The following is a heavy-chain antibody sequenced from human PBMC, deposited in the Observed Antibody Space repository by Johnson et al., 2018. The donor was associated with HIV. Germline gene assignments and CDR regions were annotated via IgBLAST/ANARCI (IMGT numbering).Heavy chain of an antibody. J-gene: IGHJ3*02. V-gene: IGHV3-23*04. CDR3: ARARRIQLCLLADAFDS. CDR2: ISGSGGST. Sequence: VQLVESGGGLVQPGGSLRLSCAASGFTFSSYAMSWVRQAPGKGLEWVSAISGSGGSTYYADSVKGRFTISRDNSKNTLYLQMNSLRAEDTAVYYCARARRIQLCLLADAFDSWGQGTMVTVSS. CDR1: GFTFSSYA. D-gene: IGHD5-18*01.